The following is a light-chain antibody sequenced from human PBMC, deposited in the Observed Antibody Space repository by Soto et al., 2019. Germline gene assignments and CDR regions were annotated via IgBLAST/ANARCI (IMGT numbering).Light chain of an antibody. J-gene: IGLJ2*01. CDR3: QSYDSNLSVV. CDR2: DVT. Sequence: QSALTQPRSVSGSPGQSVTISCTGTSSDVGGYNYVSWYEQHPVKAPKLMIYDVTKRPSGVPDRFSGSKSGNTASLTISGLQAEDEADYYCQSYDSNLSVVFGGGTKLTVL. CDR1: SSDVGGYNY. V-gene: IGLV2-11*01.